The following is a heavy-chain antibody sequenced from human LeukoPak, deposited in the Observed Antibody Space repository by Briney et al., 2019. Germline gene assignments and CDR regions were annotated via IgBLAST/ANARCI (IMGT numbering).Heavy chain of an antibody. CDR3: ARDSSTTVTGAFDI. D-gene: IGHD4-17*01. CDR2: IWYDGSNK. Sequence: QPGRSLRLSCGASGFTFSRYGMHWVRQAPGKGLEWVANIWYDGSNKYYADSVKGRFTISRDNSKNTLYLQMNSLRAEDTAVYYCARDSSTTVTGAFDIWGQGTMVTVSS. CDR1: GFTFSRYG. V-gene: IGHV3-33*01. J-gene: IGHJ3*02.